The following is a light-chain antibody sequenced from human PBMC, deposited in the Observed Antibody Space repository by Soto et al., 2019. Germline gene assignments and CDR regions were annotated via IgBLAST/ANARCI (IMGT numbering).Light chain of an antibody. CDR2: SNN. J-gene: IGLJ2*01. CDR3: SSYTGSSTYVV. CDR1: SSNIGSNY. V-gene: IGLV1-47*02. Sequence: QSVLTQPPSASGTPGQRVTISCSGSSSNIGSNYVYWYQQLPGTAPKLLIFSNNQRPSGVPDRFSGSKSGTSASLAISGLQAEDEADYYCSSYTGSSTYVVFGGGTKLTVL.